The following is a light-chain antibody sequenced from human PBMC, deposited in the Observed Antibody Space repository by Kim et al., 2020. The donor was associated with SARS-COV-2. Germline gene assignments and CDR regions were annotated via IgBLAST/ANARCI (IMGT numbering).Light chain of an antibody. V-gene: IGKV1-9*01. CDR1: QGISSY. CDR3: EQVNTYPLT. J-gene: IGKJ4*01. Sequence: DIQLTQSLSFLSASVGDRVTITCRASQGISSYLAWYQQKPGKAPNLLIYGASTLQSGVPSRFSGSGSGTEFTLTISSLQPEDFGTFYCEQVNTYPLTFGGGTKVEIK. CDR2: GAS.